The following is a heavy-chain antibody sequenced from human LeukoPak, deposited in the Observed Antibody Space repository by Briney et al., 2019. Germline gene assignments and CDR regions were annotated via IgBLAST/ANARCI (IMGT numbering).Heavy chain of an antibody. CDR3: ARYVVYGSGKYYFDY. J-gene: IGHJ4*02. Sequence: NPSETLSLTCTLSGGSVSSTTYYCSWIRQPPGKGLEWIASTNYSGSTYYNPSLKSRVTISVDTSENQFSLKLSSVTAADTAVYYCARYVVYGSGKYYFDYWGQGTQVTVSS. CDR2: TNYSGST. CDR1: GGSVSSTTYY. D-gene: IGHD3-10*01. V-gene: IGHV4-39*01.